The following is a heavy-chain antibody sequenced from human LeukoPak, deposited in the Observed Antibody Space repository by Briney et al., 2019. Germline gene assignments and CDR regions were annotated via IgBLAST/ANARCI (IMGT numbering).Heavy chain of an antibody. CDR2: IFPGGSDT. D-gene: IGHD6-13*01. V-gene: IGHV5-51*01. J-gene: IGHJ4*02. CDR1: GYNFTPYW. CDR3: ARNHIAADNFDY. Sequence: GESLKISCKASGYNFTPYWIGWVRQMPGGGLEWMGIIFPGGSDTKYSPSLQGQVTMSVDRSISTAYLQWSSLRASDTAMYYCARNHIAADNFDYWGQGTLVTVSS.